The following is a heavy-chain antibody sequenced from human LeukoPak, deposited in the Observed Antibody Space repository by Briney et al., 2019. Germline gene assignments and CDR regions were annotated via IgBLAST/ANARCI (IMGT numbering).Heavy chain of an antibody. CDR3: ARVGYSSGSYYCDY. V-gene: IGHV3-66*01. Sequence: TGGSLRLSCAASGFTVSNNYMSWVRQAPGKGLEWVSVIYRGGSTYYADSVKGRFIISRDNSKNTLDLQMNSLRAEDTAVYFCARVGYSSGSYYCDYWGQGTLVTVSS. J-gene: IGHJ4*02. D-gene: IGHD5-18*01. CDR1: GFTVSNNY. CDR2: IYRGGST.